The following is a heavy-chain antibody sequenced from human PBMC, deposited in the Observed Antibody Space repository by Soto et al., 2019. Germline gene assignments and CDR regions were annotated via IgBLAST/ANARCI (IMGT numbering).Heavy chain of an antibody. CDR3: AKSPPAVAGYFDY. CDR2: IIDSGAST. D-gene: IGHD6-19*01. CDR1: GFTFSSCA. V-gene: IGHV3-23*01. Sequence: PGGSLRLSCAASGFTFSSCAMGWVRQAPGKGLEWVSDIIDSGASTYYADSVKGRFTISRDNSKSTLYLQMNSLRAEDTAVYYCAKSPPAVAGYFDYWGQGTLVTVSS. J-gene: IGHJ4*02.